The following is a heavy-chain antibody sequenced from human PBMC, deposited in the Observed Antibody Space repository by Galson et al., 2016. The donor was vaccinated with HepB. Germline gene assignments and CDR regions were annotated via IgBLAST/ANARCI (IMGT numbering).Heavy chain of an antibody. J-gene: IGHJ4*02. CDR2: IYHLGNT. CDR3: ARGGRKGLWGYYFDY. V-gene: IGHV4-31*02. CDR1: Y. D-gene: IGHD5-18*01. Sequence: YWSWIRQHPGKGLEWIGYIYHLGNTYFNPSLKSRVIMSVDASKNQFSLKLSSVTAADTAVYYCARGGRKGLWGYYFDYWGQGTLVPVSS.